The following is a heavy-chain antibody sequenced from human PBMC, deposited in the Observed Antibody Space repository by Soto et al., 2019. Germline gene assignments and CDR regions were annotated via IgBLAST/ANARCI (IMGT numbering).Heavy chain of an antibody. CDR2: IYPGDSDT. J-gene: IGHJ6*02. CDR1: GYSFTSYW. CDR3: ARLGSSYDYGMDV. V-gene: IGHV5-51*01. D-gene: IGHD6-13*01. Sequence: GESLKISCKGSGYSFTSYWTGWVRQMPGKGLEWMGIIYPGDSDTRYSPSFQGQVTISADKSISTAYLQWSSLKASDTAMYYCARLGSSYDYGMDVWGQGTTVTVSS.